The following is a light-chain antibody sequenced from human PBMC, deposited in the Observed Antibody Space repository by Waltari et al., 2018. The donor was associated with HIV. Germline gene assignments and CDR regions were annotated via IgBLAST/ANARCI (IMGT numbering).Light chain of an antibody. CDR1: QNIGSS. CDR2: SSV. Sequence: DIQMAQSPSSVTGSGGDRVVITCRASQNIGSSLAWYQHPPGKGPKLLIFSSVKLESGVSPRFVGSGSGTDFTLSIFRLKTEDSATYFCQQADSFPHTFGGGTKV. J-gene: IGKJ4*01. CDR3: QQADSFPHT. V-gene: IGKV1-12*01.